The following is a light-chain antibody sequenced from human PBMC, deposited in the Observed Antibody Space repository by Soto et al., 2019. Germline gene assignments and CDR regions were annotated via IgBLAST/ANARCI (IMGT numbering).Light chain of an antibody. CDR1: QSVSSY. CDR3: QQYGSSPPIT. CDR2: DAS. Sequence: VLTQSPATLSLSPGERATLSCRASQSVSSYLAWYQQKPGQAPRLLIYDASNRATGIPDRFGGSGSGTDFTLTISRLEPEDFAVYYCQQYGSSPPITFGQRTRLAIK. V-gene: IGKV3-20*01. J-gene: IGKJ5*01.